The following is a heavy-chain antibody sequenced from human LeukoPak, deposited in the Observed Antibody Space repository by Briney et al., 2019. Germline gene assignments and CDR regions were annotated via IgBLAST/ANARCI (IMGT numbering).Heavy chain of an antibody. Sequence: SVKVSCKASGGTFSSYAISWARQAPGQGLEWMGGIIPIFGTANYAQKFQGRVTITADESTCTAYMELSSLRSEDTAVYYCARAPYRRDGYNYYGYYFDYWGQGTLVTVSS. D-gene: IGHD5-24*01. CDR1: GGTFSSYA. V-gene: IGHV1-69*13. J-gene: IGHJ4*02. CDR3: ARAPYRRDGYNYYGYYFDY. CDR2: IIPIFGTA.